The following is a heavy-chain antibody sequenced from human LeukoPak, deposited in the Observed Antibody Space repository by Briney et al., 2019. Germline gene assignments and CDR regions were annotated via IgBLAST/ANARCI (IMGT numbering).Heavy chain of an antibody. CDR1: GYTFTGYY. D-gene: IGHD3-16*02. CDR2: NNPNSGGT. V-gene: IGHV1-2*02. CDR3: ARVREGLRLGELSLDFDY. Sequence: GASVKVSCKASGYTFTGYYMHWVRQAPGQGLEWMGWNNPNSGGTNYAQKFQGRVTMTRDTSISTVYMELSRLRSDDTAVYYCARVREGLRLGELSLDFDYWGQGTLVTVSS. J-gene: IGHJ4*02.